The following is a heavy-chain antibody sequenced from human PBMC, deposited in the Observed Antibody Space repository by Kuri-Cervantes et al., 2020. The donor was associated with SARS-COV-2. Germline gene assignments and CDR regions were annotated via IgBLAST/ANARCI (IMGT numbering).Heavy chain of an antibody. J-gene: IGHJ4*02. Sequence: SDPTLVKPTQTLTMTCTFTGFSLSTSGMSVSWIRQPPGKALEWLARIDWDDDKYYSTSLKTRLTISKDTSKDQMDLTMTNMDPVDTATYYCSRSIAAPVGSPIDYWGQGTRVTVSS. CDR1: GFSLSTSGMS. V-gene: IGHV2-70*11. D-gene: IGHD6-13*01. CDR3: SRSIAAPVGSPIDY. CDR2: IDWDDDK.